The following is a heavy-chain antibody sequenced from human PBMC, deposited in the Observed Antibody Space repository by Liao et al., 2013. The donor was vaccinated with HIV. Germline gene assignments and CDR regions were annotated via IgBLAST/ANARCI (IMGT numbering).Heavy chain of an antibody. V-gene: IGHV4-59*01. CDR1: GGSISSNY. D-gene: IGHD6-13*01. CDR2: IYYSGST. J-gene: IGHJ1*01. Sequence: QVQLQESGPGLVKPSETLSLTCTVSGGSISSNYWSWIRQPPGRGLEWIGWIYYSGSTNYNPSLKSRVTMSVDTSRNQLSLRLRSVTAADTAVYYCARDGPXGYSSTWYLGGAYFQHWGPGRPGHRLL. CDR3: ARDGPXGYSSTWYLGGAYFQH.